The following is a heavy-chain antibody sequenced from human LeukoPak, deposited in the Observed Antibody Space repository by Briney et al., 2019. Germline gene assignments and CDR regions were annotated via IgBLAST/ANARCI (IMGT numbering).Heavy chain of an antibody. Sequence: GESLKISCKGSGSNFIPSWIGWVRQLPGKGLEWMGAIYPGDAAARHSPSFQGKVTISVDMFINTAYLHRISMEASDTAMYYCARHDDIVEDAFDIWGQGTMVTVSS. CDR1: GSNFIPSW. CDR3: ARHDDIVEDAFDI. J-gene: IGHJ3*02. D-gene: IGHD2-15*01. V-gene: IGHV5-51*01. CDR2: IYPGDAAA.